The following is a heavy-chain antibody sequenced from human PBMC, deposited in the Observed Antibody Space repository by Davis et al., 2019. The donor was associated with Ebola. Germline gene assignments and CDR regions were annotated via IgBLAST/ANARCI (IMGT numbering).Heavy chain of an antibody. CDR2: IYPGDSDT. D-gene: IGHD5-24*01. CDR3: ARQGDQMATIPSTPFDY. CDR1: GYSFTSYW. V-gene: IGHV5-51*01. Sequence: PGGSLRLSCKGSGYSFTSYWIGWVRQMPGKGLEWMGIIYPGDSDTRYGPSFQGQVTISADKSISTAYLQWSSLKASDTAMYYCARQGDQMATIPSTPFDYWGQGTLVTVSS. J-gene: IGHJ4*02.